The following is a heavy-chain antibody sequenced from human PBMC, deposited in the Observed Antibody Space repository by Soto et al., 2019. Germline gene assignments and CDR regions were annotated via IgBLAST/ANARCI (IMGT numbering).Heavy chain of an antibody. J-gene: IGHJ6*02. CDR3: ARSGYGLDV. V-gene: IGHV4-39*01. CDR1: CVPISSTIYF. D-gene: IGHD3-22*01. Sequence: HLKESGTRLVKPSETVSLTCSVSCVPISSTIYFWAWIRQPPVKGLGWIVSTYLDVRISYNPCLESQLTISVDKSKNHLSLTITSLTASDTALYYCARSGYGLDVLGQGTTVNLSS. CDR2: TYLDVRI.